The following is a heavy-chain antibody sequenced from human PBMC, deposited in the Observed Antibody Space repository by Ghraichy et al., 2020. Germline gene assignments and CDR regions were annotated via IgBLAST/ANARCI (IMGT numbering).Heavy chain of an antibody. Sequence: GESLNISCAASGFTSKSYWMNWVRRAPGKGLEWVANIKLDGSEKYYVDSVRGRFTISRDNANNLLYLQMSSLRAEDTAVYYCTRDPGWYYGMAVWGQGTTVTVSS. CDR2: IKLDGSEK. D-gene: IGHD2-15*01. V-gene: IGHV3-7*01. J-gene: IGHJ6*02. CDR1: GFTSKSYW. CDR3: TRDPGWYYGMAV.